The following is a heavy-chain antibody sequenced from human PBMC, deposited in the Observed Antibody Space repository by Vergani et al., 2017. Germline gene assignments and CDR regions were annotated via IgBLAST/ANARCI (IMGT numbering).Heavy chain of an antibody. CDR2: IYPGDSDT. CDR3: ARQSSGYNSFYYFDY. Sequence: EVQLVQSGAEVKKPGESLKISCKGSGYSFTSYWIGWVRQMPGKGLEWMGIIYPGDSDTRYSPSFQGKVTISADKSISTAYLQWSSLKASDTAMYYCARQSSGYNSFYYFDYWGQGTLVTVSS. J-gene: IGHJ4*02. CDR1: GYSFTSYW. D-gene: IGHD5-18*01. V-gene: IGHV5-51*01.